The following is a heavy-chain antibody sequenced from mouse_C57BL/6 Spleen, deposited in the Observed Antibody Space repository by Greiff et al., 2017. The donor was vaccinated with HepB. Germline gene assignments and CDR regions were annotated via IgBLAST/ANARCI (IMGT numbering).Heavy chain of an antibody. J-gene: IGHJ2*01. CDR1: GYTFTDYY. Sequence: VQLQQSGPELVKPGASVKISCKASGYTFTDYYMNWVKQSHGKSLEWIGDINPNNGGTSYNQKFKGKATLTVDKSSSTAYMELRSLTSEDSAVYYCASLIYYGDYWGQGTTLTVSS. D-gene: IGHD2-1*01. V-gene: IGHV1-26*01. CDR3: ASLIYYGDY. CDR2: INPNNGGT.